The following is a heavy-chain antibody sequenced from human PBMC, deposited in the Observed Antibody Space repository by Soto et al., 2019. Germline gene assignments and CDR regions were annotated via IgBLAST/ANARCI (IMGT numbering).Heavy chain of an antibody. Sequence: ASVKVSCKASGYSFTNFHIHWVRQAPGQGLEWMGWIDPSNGNTRYAQKLQGRITITRDASTSTAYMELSSLTSEDTAVYYCARSTTHYYDSPYFDYWGQGTLVTVSS. J-gene: IGHJ4*02. CDR1: GYSFTNFH. V-gene: IGHV1-3*01. CDR3: ARSTTHYYDSPYFDY. CDR2: IDPSNGNT. D-gene: IGHD3-22*01.